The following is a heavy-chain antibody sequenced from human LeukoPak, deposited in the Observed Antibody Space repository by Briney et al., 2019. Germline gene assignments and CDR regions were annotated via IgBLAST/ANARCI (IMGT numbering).Heavy chain of an antibody. Sequence: SETLSLTCTVSGGSMSRYYWSWIRQPPGKELDWIGCMYYSGGTNYNPSLKTRVTISVDTSKNRFSLKLSSVTAADTAVYYCARGYFDHFDAFDLWGQGTMVTVSS. CDR1: GGSMSRYY. D-gene: IGHD3-9*01. CDR3: ARGYFDHFDAFDL. CDR2: MYYSGGT. J-gene: IGHJ3*01. V-gene: IGHV4-59*13.